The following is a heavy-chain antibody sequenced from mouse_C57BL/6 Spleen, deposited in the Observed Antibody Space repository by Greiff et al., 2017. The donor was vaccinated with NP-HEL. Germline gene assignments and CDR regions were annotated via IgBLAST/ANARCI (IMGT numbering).Heavy chain of an antibody. V-gene: IGHV1-53*01. J-gene: IGHJ2*01. CDR2: INPSNGGT. CDR1: GYTFTSYW. CDR3: ARVLGDGHYGFDY. Sequence: VQLQQPGAELVRPGSSVKLSCKASGYTFTSYWMHWVKQRPGQGLEWIGNINPSNGGTNYNEKFKSKATLTVDKSSSTAYMQLSSLTSEDSAVYYCARVLGDGHYGFDYWGQGTTLTVSS. D-gene: IGHD1-1*01.